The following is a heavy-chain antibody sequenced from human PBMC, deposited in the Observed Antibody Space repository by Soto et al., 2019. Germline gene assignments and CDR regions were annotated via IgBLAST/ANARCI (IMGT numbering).Heavy chain of an antibody. Sequence: PGGSLSLSCAASGFTFSSYSMNWVRQAPGKGLEWVSSISSSSSYIYYADSVKGRFTISRDNAKNSLYLQMNSLRAEDTAVYYCAGVSSSWQDYNYYYYYGMDVWGQGTPVTVSS. CDR1: GFTFSSYS. D-gene: IGHD6-13*01. J-gene: IGHJ6*02. V-gene: IGHV3-21*01. CDR2: ISSSSSYI. CDR3: AGVSSSWQDYNYYYYYGMDV.